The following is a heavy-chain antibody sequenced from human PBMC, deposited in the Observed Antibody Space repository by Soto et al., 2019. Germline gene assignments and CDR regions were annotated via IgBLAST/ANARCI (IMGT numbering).Heavy chain of an antibody. CDR1: GGTFSSYT. J-gene: IGHJ4*02. D-gene: IGHD1-26*01. CDR3: ARKGGSYTFDY. V-gene: IGHV1-69*02. Sequence: QVQLVQSGAEVKKPGSSVKVSCKASGGTFSSYTISWVRQAPGQGLEWMGRIIPILGIANYAQKFQGRVTSTADKSTSTAYMELSSLRSEDTAVYYCARKGGSYTFDYWGQGTLVTVSS. CDR2: IIPILGIA.